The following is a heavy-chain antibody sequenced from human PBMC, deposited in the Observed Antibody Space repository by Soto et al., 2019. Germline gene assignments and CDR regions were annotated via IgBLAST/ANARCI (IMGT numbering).Heavy chain of an antibody. Sequence: PSETLSLTCTVSGGSISGYYWSWIRLPPGKGLEWIGYIYYSGSTSYNPSLRSRLTISEDTSKNQFSLRLTSVTAADTAVYYCAREDSSGYKFFAYWGQGTLVTVSS. D-gene: IGHD3-22*01. V-gene: IGHV4-59*01. J-gene: IGHJ4*02. CDR1: GGSISGYY. CDR2: IYYSGST. CDR3: AREDSSGYKFFAY.